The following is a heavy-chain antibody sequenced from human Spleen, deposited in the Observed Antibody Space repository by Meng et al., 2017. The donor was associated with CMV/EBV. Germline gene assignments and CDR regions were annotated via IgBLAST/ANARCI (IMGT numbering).Heavy chain of an antibody. CDR3: AREGYTLGRFGAFDI. V-gene: IGHV3-30*02. Sequence: SCKVSGNTLSELSMHWVRQAPGKGLEWVAFIRYDGATKHYADSVKGRFTISRDNSKNTLYLQMNSLRAEDSAVYFCAREGYTLGRFGAFDIWGQGTMVTVSS. CDR2: IRYDGATK. CDR1: GNTLSELS. J-gene: IGHJ3*02. D-gene: IGHD2-2*02.